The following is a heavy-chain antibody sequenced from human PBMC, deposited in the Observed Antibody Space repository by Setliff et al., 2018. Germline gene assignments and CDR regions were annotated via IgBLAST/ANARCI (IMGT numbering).Heavy chain of an antibody. CDR3: ARLPNYVWGSPVDY. Sequence: PSETLSLTCTVSGGSFSTYYWSWIRQAPGKGLEWIGHVYYSGRTFYNPSLKSRVTISVDTSKNQFSLTLSSVTAADTAVYYCARLPNYVWGSPVDYWGQGTLVTVSS. CDR2: VYYSGRT. J-gene: IGHJ4*02. D-gene: IGHD3-16*01. V-gene: IGHV4-59*04. CDR1: GGSFSTYY.